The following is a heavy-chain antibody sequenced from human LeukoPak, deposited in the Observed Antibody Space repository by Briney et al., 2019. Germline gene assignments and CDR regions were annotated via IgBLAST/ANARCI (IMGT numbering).Heavy chain of an antibody. CDR1: GGSFSSGDYY. CDR2: IYYSGST. CDR3: ARVVDIVATIGGFDY. Sequence: SQTLSLTCTVSGGSFSSGDYYWSWIRQPPGKGLEWIGYIYYSGSTYYNPSLKSRVTISVDTSKNQFSLKLSSVTAADTAVYYCARVVDIVATIGGFDYWGQGTLVTVSS. V-gene: IGHV4-30-4*01. J-gene: IGHJ4*02. D-gene: IGHD5-12*01.